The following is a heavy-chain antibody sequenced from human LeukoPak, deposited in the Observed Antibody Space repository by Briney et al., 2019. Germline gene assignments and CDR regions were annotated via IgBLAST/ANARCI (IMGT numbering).Heavy chain of an antibody. CDR3: AKGLGAAGGKFDC. CDR2: IRGSDSST. D-gene: IGHD6-13*01. Sequence: PGGSLRLSCAVSGFTVSANYMSWVRQAPGKGLEWVSAIRGSDSSTYYADSVKGRFTISRGNSKNTLYLQMNSLRVQDTAVYYCAKGLGAAGGKFDCWGQGTLVTVSS. V-gene: IGHV3-23*01. CDR1: GFTVSANY. J-gene: IGHJ4*02.